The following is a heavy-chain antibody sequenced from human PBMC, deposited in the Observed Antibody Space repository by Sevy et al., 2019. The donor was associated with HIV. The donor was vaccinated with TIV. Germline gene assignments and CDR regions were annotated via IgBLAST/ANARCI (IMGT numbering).Heavy chain of an antibody. CDR2: SYHDGRT. CDR3: VREVGHLMRIDY. J-gene: IGHJ4*02. V-gene: IGHV4-4*02. CDR1: GDSISSDSW. Sequence: SETLSLTCAVSGDSISSDSWWTWVRQSPEKGLEWIGESYHDGRTNHNPSLWGRATISVDMSKNQFSLDLTSVTTADTAVYYCVREVGHLMRIDYWGQGTLVTVSS.